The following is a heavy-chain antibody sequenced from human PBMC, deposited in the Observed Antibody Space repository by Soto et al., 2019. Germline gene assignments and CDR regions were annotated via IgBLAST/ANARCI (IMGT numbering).Heavy chain of an antibody. CDR2: ISAYNGNT. D-gene: IGHD6-19*01. Sequence: QVQLVQSGAEVKKPGASVKVSCKASGYTFTSYGISWVRQAPGQGLEWMGWISAYNGNTSYAQKLQGRVTMTTDTSTSTAYVELRSLRSDDTAVYYCARAVGWLIGLAEWYFDYWGQGTLVTVSS. J-gene: IGHJ4*02. CDR1: GYTFTSYG. CDR3: ARAVGWLIGLAEWYFDY. V-gene: IGHV1-18*01.